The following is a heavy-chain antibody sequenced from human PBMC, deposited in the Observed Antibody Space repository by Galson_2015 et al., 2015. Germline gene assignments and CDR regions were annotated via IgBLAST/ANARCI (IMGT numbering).Heavy chain of an antibody. CDR2: TYYRSKWYN. D-gene: IGHD2-21*01. Sequence: CAISGDSVSSNSAAWNWIRQSPSRGLEWLGRTYYRSKWYNDYAVSVKSRITINPDTSKNQFSLQLSSVTPEDTAVYYCARDFLAYCGGDCYIAYYFDYWGQGTLVTVSS. CDR1: GDSVSSNSAA. CDR3: ARDFLAYCGGDCYIAYYFDY. J-gene: IGHJ4*02. V-gene: IGHV6-1*01.